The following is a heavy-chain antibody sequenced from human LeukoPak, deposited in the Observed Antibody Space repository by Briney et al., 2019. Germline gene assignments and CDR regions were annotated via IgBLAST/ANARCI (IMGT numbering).Heavy chain of an antibody. CDR3: AKGNYYDSSAYNWFDP. CDR1: GFTFSSYG. J-gene: IGHJ5*02. Sequence: GGSLRLSCGASGFTFSSYGMHWVRQAPGKGLEWVAFIRYDGTNKYYAESVKGRFTISRDNSKNTLYVQMNSLRAEDTAVYYCAKGNYYDSSAYNWFDPWGQGTLVTVSS. V-gene: IGHV3-30*02. CDR2: IRYDGTNK. D-gene: IGHD3-22*01.